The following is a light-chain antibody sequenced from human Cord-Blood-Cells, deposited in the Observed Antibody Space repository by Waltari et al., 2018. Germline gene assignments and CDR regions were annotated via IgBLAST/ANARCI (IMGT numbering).Light chain of an antibody. V-gene: IGLV2-14*01. Sequence: QSALAQPASVSGSPGQSITIPCTGTSSDVRGYNYVSWSQQHPGKAPKLMIYDVSNRPSGVYNRFSGSKSGNTASLTISGLQAEDEADYYCSSYTSSSTLVFGGGTKLTVL. CDR2: DVS. CDR3: SSYTSSSTLV. CDR1: SSDVRGYNY. J-gene: IGLJ2*01.